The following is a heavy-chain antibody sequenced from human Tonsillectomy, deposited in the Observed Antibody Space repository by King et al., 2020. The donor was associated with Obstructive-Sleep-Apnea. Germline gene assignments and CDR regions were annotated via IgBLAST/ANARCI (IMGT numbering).Heavy chain of an antibody. J-gene: IGHJ2*01. CDR2: IYPGDSVT. D-gene: IGHD7-27*01. CDR3: ARRGGTGDSWYFDL. V-gene: IGHV5-51*01. CDR1: GYRFSNYW. Sequence: VQLVESGAEVKKPGESLKISCKCSGYRFSNYWVGWVRQMPGKGLEWMGIIYPGDSVTRYSPSFRGQVTISADKSIRTAYLLCSSLMASDTDMYYCARRGGTGDSWYFDLWGRGTLVTVSS.